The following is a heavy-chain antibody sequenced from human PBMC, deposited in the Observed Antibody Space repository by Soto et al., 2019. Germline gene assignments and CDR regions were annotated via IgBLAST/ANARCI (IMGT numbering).Heavy chain of an antibody. Sequence: LRLSCAASGFTFSSYEMNWVRQAPGKGLEWVSYISSSGSTIYYADSVKGRFTISRDNAKNSLYLQMNSLRAEDTAVYYRARDGVVNPYWGQGTLVTVSS. CDR3: ARDGVVNPY. CDR1: GFTFSSYE. J-gene: IGHJ4*02. V-gene: IGHV3-48*03. CDR2: ISSSGSTI. D-gene: IGHD3-3*01.